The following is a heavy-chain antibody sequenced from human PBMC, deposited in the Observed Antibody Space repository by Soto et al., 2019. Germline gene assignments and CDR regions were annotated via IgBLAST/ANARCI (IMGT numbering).Heavy chain of an antibody. CDR1: GFTFSSYA. J-gene: IGHJ4*02. D-gene: IGHD2-2*01. V-gene: IGHV3-23*01. Sequence: GASLKISCAASGFTFSSYAMSWVRQAPGMGLEWVSGIIGSGTSTYYADSVKGRFTISRDNSKNTLFLQINSLRAEDTAVYYCAKGKGLTVSSTNYWGQGTLVTVSS. CDR3: AKGKGLTVSSTNY. CDR2: IIGSGTST.